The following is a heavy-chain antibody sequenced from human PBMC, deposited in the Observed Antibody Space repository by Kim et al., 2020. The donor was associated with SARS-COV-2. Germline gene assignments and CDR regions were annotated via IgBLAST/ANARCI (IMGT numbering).Heavy chain of an antibody. V-gene: IGHV3-30*04. D-gene: IGHD2-8*02. J-gene: IGHJ4*01. Sequence: GGSLRLSCVASGFTFSISSIRWVRQAPGKGLEWVAVISYDGSDALSADSAQGRFTISIANSKATMSVQLQGLRVDTTAAYYYACTAGGARVPPDFYY. CDR2: ISYDGSDA. CDR1: GFTFSISS. CDR3: ACTAGGARVPPDFYY.